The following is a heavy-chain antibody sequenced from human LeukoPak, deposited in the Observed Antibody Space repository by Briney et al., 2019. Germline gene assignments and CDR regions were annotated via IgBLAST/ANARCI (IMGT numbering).Heavy chain of an antibody. CDR3: AKDYGGNSDAFDI. CDR1: GFTFSNYA. D-gene: IGHD4-23*01. V-gene: IGHV3-23*01. Sequence: GGSLRLSCAASGFTFSNYAMSWVRQAPGKGLEWVSCISGSGTSTNYADSVKGRFTISRDNSRNTLYLQMNSLRAEDTALYSCAKDYGGNSDAFDIWGRGTVVTVSS. J-gene: IGHJ3*02. CDR2: ISGSGTST.